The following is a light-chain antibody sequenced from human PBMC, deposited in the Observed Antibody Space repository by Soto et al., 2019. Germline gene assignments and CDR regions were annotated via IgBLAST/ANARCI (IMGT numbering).Light chain of an antibody. CDR2: DDN. J-gene: IGLJ2*01. Sequence: QSVLTQPPSVSAASGQKVTISCSGGNSNIENNYVSWFQHLPGTAPKLLIYDDNKRPSGIPGRFSGSKSGTSATLGITGLQTGDEADYYCGTWDGSLNGVVFGGGTQLTFL. CDR3: GTWDGSLNGVV. V-gene: IGLV1-51*01. CDR1: NSNIENNY.